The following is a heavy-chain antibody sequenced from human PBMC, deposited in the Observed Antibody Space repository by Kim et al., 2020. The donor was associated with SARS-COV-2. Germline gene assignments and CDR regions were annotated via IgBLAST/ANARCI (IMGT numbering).Heavy chain of an antibody. Sequence: SETLSLTCTVSGGSISSSSYYWGWIRQPPGKGLEWIGSIYYSGSTYYNPSLKSRVTISVDTSKNQFSLKLSSVTAADTAVYYCARTQDLINFVSRDAAKDNDAFDIWGQGTMVTVSS. J-gene: IGHJ3*02. CDR2: IYYSGST. V-gene: IGHV4-39*01. CDR1: GGSISSSSYY. CDR3: ARTQDLINFVSRDAAKDNDAFDI. D-gene: IGHD1-20*01.